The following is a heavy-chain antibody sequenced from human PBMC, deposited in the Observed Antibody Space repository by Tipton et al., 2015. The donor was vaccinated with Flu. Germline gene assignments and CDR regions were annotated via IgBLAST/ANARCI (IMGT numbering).Heavy chain of an antibody. CDR2: IYPSGAT. D-gene: IGHD3-10*02. CDR1: SGSIRSTNYF. J-gene: IGHJ4*02. CDR3: ARLSYYDVDLKNFYFDR. Sequence: TLSLTCTVSSGSIRSTNYFCAWIRQPPGKRLELIGSIYPSGATYYNPSLKSRVTLSVDTSKSQFSLMLRSVTAADTATYYCARLSYYDVDLKNFYFDRWGQGVLVTVSS. V-gene: IGHV4-39*01.